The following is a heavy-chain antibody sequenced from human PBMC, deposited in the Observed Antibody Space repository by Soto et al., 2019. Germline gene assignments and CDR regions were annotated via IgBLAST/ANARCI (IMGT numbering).Heavy chain of an antibody. Sequence: LRLSCAASGFTFSSYGMHWVRQAPGKGLEWVAVIWYDGSNKYYADSVKGRFTISRDNSKNTLYLQMNSLRAEDTAVYYCARGQKLNFGVVIVYWGQGTLVTVSS. CDR1: GFTFSSYG. CDR2: IWYDGSNK. V-gene: IGHV3-33*01. J-gene: IGHJ4*02. D-gene: IGHD3-3*01. CDR3: ARGQKLNFGVVIVY.